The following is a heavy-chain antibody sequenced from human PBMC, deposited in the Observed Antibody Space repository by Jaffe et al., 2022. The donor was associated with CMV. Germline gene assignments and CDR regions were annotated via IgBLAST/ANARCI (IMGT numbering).Heavy chain of an antibody. V-gene: IGHV4-31*03. CDR3: ARVDYGDYFEFDAFDI. D-gene: IGHD4-17*01. J-gene: IGHJ3*02. CDR1: GGSISSGGYY. CDR2: IYYSGST. Sequence: QVQLQESGPGLVKPSQTLSLTCTVSGGSISSGGYYWSWIRQHPGKGLEWIGYIYYSGSTYYNPSLKSRVTISVDTSKNQFSLKLSSVTAADTAVYYCARVDYGDYFEFDAFDIWGQGTMVTVSS.